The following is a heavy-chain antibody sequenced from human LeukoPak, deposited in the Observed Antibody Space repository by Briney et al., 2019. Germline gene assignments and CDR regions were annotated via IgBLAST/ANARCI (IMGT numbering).Heavy chain of an antibody. V-gene: IGHV3-21*01. Sequence: GGSLRLSCAASGFTFSSYSMNWVRQAPGKGLEWVSSISGTSDYIYYADSVKGRFTISRDNGKNSLYLQMNSLRAEDTAVYYCARRQPLGCSGTSCFAGPVDYWGQGTLVTVSS. CDR3: ARRQPLGCSGTSCFAGPVDY. J-gene: IGHJ4*02. CDR2: ISGTSDYI. D-gene: IGHD2-2*01. CDR1: GFTFSSYS.